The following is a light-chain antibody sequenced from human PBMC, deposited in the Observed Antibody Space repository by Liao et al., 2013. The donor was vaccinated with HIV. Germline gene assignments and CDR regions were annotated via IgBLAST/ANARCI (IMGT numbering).Light chain of an antibody. CDR1: NIGSKS. CDR2: YDS. Sequence: SYVLTQPPSVSVAPGKTARITCGGNNIGSKSVHWYQQKPGQAPVLVMYYDSDRPSGIPERFSGSTSANTATLTISRAEAGDEADFYCQVWAGTGDHVLFGGGTKLTVL. CDR3: QVWAGTGDHVL. J-gene: IGLJ2*01. V-gene: IGLV3-21*04.